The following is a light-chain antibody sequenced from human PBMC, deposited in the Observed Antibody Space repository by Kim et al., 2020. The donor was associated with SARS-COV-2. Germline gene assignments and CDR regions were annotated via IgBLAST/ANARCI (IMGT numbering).Light chain of an antibody. CDR3: QQRNNWHHLT. CDR1: QSINNY. Sequence: SPGERATPSCRASQSINNYLAWYQQKPGQAPSVLIYDACTRAPGIPARFSGSGSGTDFTLTISTLQPEDFAVYFCQQRNNWHHLTFGGGTKVDIK. J-gene: IGKJ4*01. CDR2: DAC. V-gene: IGKV3-11*01.